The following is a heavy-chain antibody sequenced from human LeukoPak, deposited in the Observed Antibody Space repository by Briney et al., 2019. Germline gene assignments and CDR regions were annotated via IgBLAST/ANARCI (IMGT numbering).Heavy chain of an antibody. Sequence: SETLSLTCTVSGGSITSCYWSWIRQPPGKGLEWIGYIHYSGSTNYNPSVKRRVTILVDTPKKQLSLKLSSVTAADTAVYYCARSSSITARQYYYMDVWGEGTTVTVSS. CDR2: IHYSGST. CDR3: ARSSSITARQYYYMDV. V-gene: IGHV4-59*01. D-gene: IGHD6-6*01. CDR1: GGSITSCY. J-gene: IGHJ6*03.